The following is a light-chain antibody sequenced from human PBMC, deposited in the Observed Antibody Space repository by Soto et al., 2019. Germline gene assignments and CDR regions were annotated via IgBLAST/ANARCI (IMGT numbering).Light chain of an antibody. CDR3: QAWDSSTDV. CDR2: QDS. V-gene: IGLV3-1*01. J-gene: IGLJ1*01. Sequence: SYELTQPPSVSVSPGQTASITCSGDKLGDKYACWYQQKPGQSPVLVIYQDSKRPSGIPERFSGSNSGNTATLTISGTQAMEEADYYCQAWDSSTDVFGTGTKLTVL. CDR1: KLGDKY.